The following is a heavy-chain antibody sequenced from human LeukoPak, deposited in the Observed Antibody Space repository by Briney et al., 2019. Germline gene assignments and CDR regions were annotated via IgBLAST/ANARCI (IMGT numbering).Heavy chain of an antibody. V-gene: IGHV4-59*01. D-gene: IGHD1/OR15-1a*01. CDR3: ATKQWVPYYFHY. CDR2: IYYSGTT. J-gene: IGHJ4*02. Sequence: SETLSVTCTVSGCSFSSYYLSWIRQPPGKGLEWIGYIYYSGTTSYNPSLKSRVTISVDTYKNQFSLKLTSVTAADTAVYYCATKQWVPYYFHYWGQGTLVTVSS. CDR1: GCSFSSYY.